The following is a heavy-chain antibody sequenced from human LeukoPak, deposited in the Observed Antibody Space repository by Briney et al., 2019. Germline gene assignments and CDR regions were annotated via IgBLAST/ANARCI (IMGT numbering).Heavy chain of an antibody. CDR3: TTSRWGYLNY. Sequence: PGGSLRLSCAASGFTFSNAWMSWVRQAPGKGLEWVGRIKSKTDGGTTDYAAPVKGRFTISRDDSKNTLYLQMNTLKTKDTAVSYGTTSRWGYLNYGAKGTRFTVSS. D-gene: IGHD3-22*01. J-gene: IGHJ4*02. CDR2: IKSKTDGGTT. V-gene: IGHV3-15*01. CDR1: GFTFSNAW.